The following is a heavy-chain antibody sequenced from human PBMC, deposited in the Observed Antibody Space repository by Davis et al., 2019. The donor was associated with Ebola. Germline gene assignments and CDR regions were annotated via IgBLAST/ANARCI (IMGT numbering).Heavy chain of an antibody. CDR2: ISSSSSYT. D-gene: IGHD2-15*01. Sequence: PGGSLRLSCAASGFTFSDYYMSWIRQAPGKGLEWVSYISSSSSYTNYADSVKGRFTISRDNAKNSLYLQMNSLRAEDTAVYYCARDGAYCSGGSCYSGGFDYWCQGTLVTVSS. J-gene: IGHJ4*02. V-gene: IGHV3-11*06. CDR1: GFTFSDYY. CDR3: ARDGAYCSGGSCYSGGFDY.